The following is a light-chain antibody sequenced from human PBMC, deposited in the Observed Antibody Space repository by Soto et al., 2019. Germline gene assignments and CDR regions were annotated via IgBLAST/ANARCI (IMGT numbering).Light chain of an antibody. CDR2: DVS. Sequence: LTQPRSVSGSPGQSVTISCTGTSSDVGGYNYVSWYQQHPGKAPKLMIYDVSKRPSGVPDRFSGSKSGNTASLTISGLQAEDEADYYCCSYAGSFYVFGTGTKVTVL. V-gene: IGLV2-11*01. CDR1: SSDVGGYNY. CDR3: CSYAGSFYV. J-gene: IGLJ1*01.